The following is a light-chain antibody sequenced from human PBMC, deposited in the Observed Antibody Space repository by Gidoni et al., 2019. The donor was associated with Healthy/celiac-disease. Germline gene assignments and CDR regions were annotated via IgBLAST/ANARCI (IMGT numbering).Light chain of an antibody. CDR2: KDS. CDR3: QSADSSGTYWV. CDR1: ALPKQY. V-gene: IGLV3-25*03. Sequence: SYELTQPPSVSVSPGQTARITCSGDALPKQYAYWYQQKQGQAPVRVIYKDSERHSGIPERFSGSSSWTTVTLTISGVQAEDEADYYCQSADSSGTYWVFGGETKLTV. J-gene: IGLJ3*02.